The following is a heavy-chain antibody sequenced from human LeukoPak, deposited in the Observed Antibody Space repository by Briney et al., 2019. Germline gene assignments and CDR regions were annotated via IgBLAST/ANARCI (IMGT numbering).Heavy chain of an antibody. CDR2: ITNDGSST. V-gene: IGHV3-74*01. Sequence: GGSLRLSCAASGLTFSSHWMHWVRQAPGKGLVWVSRITNDGSSTTYADSVKGRFTISRDNSKNTLYLQMNSLRAEDTAVYYCAKPSGADIVVVVAATYYWGQGTLVTVSS. D-gene: IGHD2-15*01. CDR1: GLTFSSHW. CDR3: AKPSGADIVVVVAATYY. J-gene: IGHJ4*02.